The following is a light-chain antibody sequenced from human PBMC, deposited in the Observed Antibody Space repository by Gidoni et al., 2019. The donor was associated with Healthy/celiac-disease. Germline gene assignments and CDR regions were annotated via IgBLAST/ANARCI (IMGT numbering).Light chain of an antibody. Sequence: SYALTQPPSVSVSPGQTARITCPGDALPKKYAYWYQQKSGQAPVLVIYEDSKRPSGIPERFSGSSSGTMATLTISGAQVEDEADYYCYSTDSSGNHREVFGGGTKLTVL. J-gene: IGLJ2*01. CDR1: ALPKKY. CDR2: EDS. V-gene: IGLV3-10*01. CDR3: YSTDSSGNHREV.